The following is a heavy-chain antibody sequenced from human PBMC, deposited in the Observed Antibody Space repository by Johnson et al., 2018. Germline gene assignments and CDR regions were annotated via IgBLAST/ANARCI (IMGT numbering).Heavy chain of an antibody. J-gene: IGHJ6*02. CDR2: IYYSGST. CDR3: AILNPAGDCVDV. CDR1: GGSISSYY. D-gene: IGHD2-21*02. V-gene: IGHV4-59*03. Sequence: QVQLQESGPGLVKPSESLSLTCTVSGGSISSYYWSWIRQPPGKGLEWIGLIYYSGSTNYNPSLKSRVTISVDTSKNQFSLKLSYVTAADTAVYYCAILNPAGDCVDVWGQGTTVTFSS.